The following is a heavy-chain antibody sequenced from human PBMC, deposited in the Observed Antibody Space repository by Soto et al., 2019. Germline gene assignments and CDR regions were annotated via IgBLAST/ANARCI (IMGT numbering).Heavy chain of an antibody. V-gene: IGHV3-23*01. D-gene: IGHD3-3*01. CDR2: ISGSGGST. J-gene: IGHJ5*02. CDR3: ARHSLLRIFGVAISWLDP. CDR1: GFTFSSYA. Sequence: GGSLRLSCAASGFTFSSYAMSWVRQAPGKGLEWVSAISGSGGSTYYADSVKGRFTISRDNSKNTLYLQMNSLRAEDTAVYYCARHSLLRIFGVAISWLDPWGQGTQVTLSS.